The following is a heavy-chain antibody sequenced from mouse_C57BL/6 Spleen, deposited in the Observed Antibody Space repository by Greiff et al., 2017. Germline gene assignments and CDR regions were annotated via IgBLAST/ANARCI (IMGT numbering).Heavy chain of an antibody. CDR2: IYPRSGNT. CDR1: GYTFTSYG. V-gene: IGHV1-81*01. J-gene: IGHJ2*01. Sequence: VQRVESGAELARPGASVKLSCKASGYTFTSYGISWVKQRTGQGLEWIGEIYPRSGNTYYNEKFKGKATLTADKSSSTAYMELRSLTSEDSAVYFCARSDWEGYWGQGTTLTVSS. CDR3: ARSDWEGY. D-gene: IGHD4-1*01.